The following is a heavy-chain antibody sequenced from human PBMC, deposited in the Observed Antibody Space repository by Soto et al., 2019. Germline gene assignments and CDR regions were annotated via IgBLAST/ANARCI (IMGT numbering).Heavy chain of an antibody. Sequence: EVQLLESGGGLVQPGGSLRLSCAASGFTFSSYAMSWVRQAPGKGLEWVSAISGSGGRTYYADSVKGRFTISRDNSKNTLDLQMNSLRAEDTAVYYCAKGTSTVTTGFYYGMDVWGQGTTVTVSS. CDR2: ISGSGGRT. D-gene: IGHD4-17*01. J-gene: IGHJ6*02. CDR1: GFTFSSYA. CDR3: AKGTSTVTTGFYYGMDV. V-gene: IGHV3-23*01.